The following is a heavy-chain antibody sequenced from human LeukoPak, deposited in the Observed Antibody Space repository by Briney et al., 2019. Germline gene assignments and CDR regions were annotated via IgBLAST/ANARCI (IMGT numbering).Heavy chain of an antibody. J-gene: IGHJ4*02. CDR2: MGTSSRYI. CDR3: AREKDEDFDY. CDR1: GFTFSTYS. Sequence: PGGSLRLSCAASGFTFSTYSMNWVRQAPGKGLEWVSSMGTSSRYIYYADSVRGRFTISRDNAKNSLYLQMNSLRAEDTAVYYCAREKDEDFDYWGQGTLVTVSS. V-gene: IGHV3-21*01.